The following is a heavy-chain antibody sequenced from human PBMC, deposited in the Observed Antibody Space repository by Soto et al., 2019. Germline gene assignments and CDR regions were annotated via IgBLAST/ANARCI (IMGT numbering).Heavy chain of an antibody. D-gene: IGHD3-16*01. V-gene: IGHV3-30*03. Sequence: QVQLVESGGGVVQPGTSLTLSCAASGFTFSNYAMHWVRQAPGKGLEWVAAMSFDGTRYYADSVKGRSTISRDSARNTVFLQKSGLRVDDTALYYCARGRPLPSMNTGDEPLDIWGQGTMVTVSS. J-gene: IGHJ3*02. CDR2: MSFDGTR. CDR1: GFTFSNYA. CDR3: ARGRPLPSMNTGDEPLDI.